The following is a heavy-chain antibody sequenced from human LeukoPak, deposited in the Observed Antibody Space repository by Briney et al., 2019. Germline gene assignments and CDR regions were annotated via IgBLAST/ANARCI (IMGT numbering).Heavy chain of an antibody. CDR1: GGSISSYY. J-gene: IGHJ4*02. Sequence: SETLSPTCTVSGGSISSYYWSWVRQPAGKGLEWIGRIYASGNTNYNPSLKGRVTMTVDTTKNQFSPNLSSVTAADTAVYYCARGRGSSWYYFDPWGQGTLVTVSS. CDR2: IYASGNT. CDR3: ARGRGSSWYYFDP. D-gene: IGHD6-13*01. V-gene: IGHV4-4*07.